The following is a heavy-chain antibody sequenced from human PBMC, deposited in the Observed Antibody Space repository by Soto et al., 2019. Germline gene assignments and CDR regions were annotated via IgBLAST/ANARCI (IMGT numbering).Heavy chain of an antibody. J-gene: IGHJ4*02. V-gene: IGHV1-18*01. D-gene: IGHD3-16*02. CDR1: GYTFTSYG. CDR2: ISAYNGNT. CDR3: ARVVRYYDYVWGGYRPASNFDY. Sequence: ASLEVSCKASGYTFTSYGIIWVRQAPGQGLEWMGWISAYNGNTNYAQKLQGRVTMTTDTSTSTAYMELRSLRSDDTAVYYCARVVRYYDYVWGGYRPASNFDYWGQGTLVPVSS.